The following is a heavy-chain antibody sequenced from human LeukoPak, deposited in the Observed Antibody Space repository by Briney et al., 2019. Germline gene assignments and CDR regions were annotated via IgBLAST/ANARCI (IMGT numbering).Heavy chain of an antibody. Sequence: GGSLRLSCAASGFTFRSYSMNWVRQAPGKGLEWVSSINSRGNDKSYAESVKGRFTISRDNAKNSLYLQMNNLRVEDTAVYYCAREGSIVPHQDLDCWGQGSLVTVSS. V-gene: IGHV3-21*01. CDR2: INSRGNDK. J-gene: IGHJ4*02. D-gene: IGHD2-21*01. CDR1: GFTFRSYS. CDR3: AREGSIVPHQDLDC.